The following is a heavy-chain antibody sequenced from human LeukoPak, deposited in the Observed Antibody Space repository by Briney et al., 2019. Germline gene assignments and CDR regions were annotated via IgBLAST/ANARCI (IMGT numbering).Heavy chain of an antibody. CDR3: TRGSLSGSSRDY. CDR2: MNPNTGDT. Sequence: ASVKVSCKASGYTFNLFGFNWVRQATGQGLEWMGWMNPNTGDTGYAQKFQGSVTMTRNSSIDTAYMELSGLRSEDTAVYYCTRGSLSGSSRDYWGQGTLLTVSS. J-gene: IGHJ4*02. V-gene: IGHV1-8*02. D-gene: IGHD1-26*01. CDR1: GYTFNLFG.